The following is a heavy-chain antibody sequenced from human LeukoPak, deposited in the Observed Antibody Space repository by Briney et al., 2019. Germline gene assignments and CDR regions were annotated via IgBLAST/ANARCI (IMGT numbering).Heavy chain of an antibody. CDR1: GYTFTSYD. J-gene: IGHJ5*02. Sequence: ASVKVSCEASGYTFTSYDINWVRQATGQGLEWMGWMNPNSGNTGYAQKFQGRVTMTRNTSISTAYMELSSLRSEDTAVYYCARALRLDGGWFDPWGQGTLVTVSS. V-gene: IGHV1-8*01. CDR2: MNPNSGNT. CDR3: ARALRLDGGWFDP. D-gene: IGHD3-16*01.